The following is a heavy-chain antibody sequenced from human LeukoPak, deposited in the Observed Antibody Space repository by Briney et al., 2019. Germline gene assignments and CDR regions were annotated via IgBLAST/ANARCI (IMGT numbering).Heavy chain of an antibody. CDR2: IYYSGST. CDR3: ARVTTGGYYNY. CDR1: GGSISSYY. V-gene: IGHV4-59*01. D-gene: IGHD3-3*01. J-gene: IGHJ4*02. Sequence: SETLSLTCTVSGGSISSYYWSWIRQPPGKGLEWIGYIYYSGSTNYNPSLKSRVTISVDTSKNQFSLKLSSVTAEDTAVYYCARVTTGGYYNYWGQGTLVTVSS.